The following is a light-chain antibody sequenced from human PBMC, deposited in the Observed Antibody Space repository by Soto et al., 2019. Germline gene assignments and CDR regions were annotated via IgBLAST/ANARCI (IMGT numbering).Light chain of an antibody. J-gene: IGLJ3*02. V-gene: IGLV2-23*01. CDR1: NSDIGSFSL. Sequence: QSVLTQPASVSGSPGQSITISCTGSNSDIGSFSLVSWYQQYPGKAPKLMIYEDSRRPSGLSDRFSGFKSGNTASLTISGLQAEDEADYYCCSYAGGTSGVFGGGTKVTVL. CDR2: EDS. CDR3: CSYAGGTSGV.